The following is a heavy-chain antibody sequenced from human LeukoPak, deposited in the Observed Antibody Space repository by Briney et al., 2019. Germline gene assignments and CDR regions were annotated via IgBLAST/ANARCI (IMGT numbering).Heavy chain of an antibody. CDR3: ARTGMGGNVWIDS. J-gene: IGHJ5*01. Sequence: GASVKVSCKASGYTFTNYDINGVGQASGQGLEWVGWMNPHSGDTGNAEKFQGRLTMTRDTSTNTAYMELTSLTSDDTAIFYCARTGMGGNVWIDSWGQGTLVTVSS. V-gene: IGHV1-8*01. CDR1: GYTFTNYD. D-gene: IGHD1-26*01. CDR2: MNPHSGDT.